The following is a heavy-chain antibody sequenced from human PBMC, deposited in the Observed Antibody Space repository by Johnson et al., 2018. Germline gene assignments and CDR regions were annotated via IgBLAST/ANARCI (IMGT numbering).Heavy chain of an antibody. Sequence: VQLVESGGGLVQPGGSLRLSCAASGFSFSSYAMAWVRQAPGKGLEWVSAMSGGGASTYYADSVKGRFTMSRDNSKNTLCLQMNSLRAEDTAMYYCAKDPYYYDGSAYSTSYYYYYMDVWGKGTTVTVSS. CDR1: GFSFSSYA. CDR2: MSGGGAST. CDR3: AKDPYYYDGSAYSTSYYYYYMDV. J-gene: IGHJ6*03. D-gene: IGHD3-22*01. V-gene: IGHV3-23*04.